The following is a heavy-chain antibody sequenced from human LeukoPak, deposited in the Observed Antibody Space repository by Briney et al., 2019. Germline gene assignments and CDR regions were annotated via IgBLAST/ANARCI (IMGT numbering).Heavy chain of an antibody. CDR3: ARATIFGWFDP. Sequence: GGSLRLSCAASGFTFSSYSMNWVRQAPGGGLEWVSYISSSSSYIYYADSVKGRFTISRDNAKNSLYLQMNSLRAEDTAVYYCARATIFGWFDPWGQGTLVTVSS. V-gene: IGHV3-21*01. CDR2: ISSSSSYI. J-gene: IGHJ5*02. D-gene: IGHD3-9*01. CDR1: GFTFSSYS.